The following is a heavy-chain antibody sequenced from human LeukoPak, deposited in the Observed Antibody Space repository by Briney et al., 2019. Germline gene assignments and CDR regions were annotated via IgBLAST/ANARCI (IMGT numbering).Heavy chain of an antibody. CDR3: ARQIPNYYGSGSYVKGYFDY. CDR2: IYYSGST. V-gene: IGHV4-59*08. Sequence: PSETLSLTCTVSGGSISSYYWSWIRQPPGKGLEWIGYIYYSGSTNYNPSLKSRVTISVDPSKNQFSLKLSSVTAADTAVYYCARQIPNYYGSGSYVKGYFDYWGQGTLVTVSS. CDR1: GGSISSYY. J-gene: IGHJ4*02. D-gene: IGHD3-10*01.